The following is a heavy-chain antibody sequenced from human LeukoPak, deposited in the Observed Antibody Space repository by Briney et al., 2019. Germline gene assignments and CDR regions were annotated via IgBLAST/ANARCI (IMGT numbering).Heavy chain of an antibody. CDR1: GYTFSTYG. V-gene: IGHV1-18*01. CDR2: ISPYNGNT. Sequence: ASVKVSCKASGYTFSTYGISWVRQAPGQGLEWMGWISPYNGNTNYEQKLQGRVTMTTDTSTSTAYMELRSLRSDDTAVYYCARDGVRYFVSPYGMDVWGQGTTVTVSS. D-gene: IGHD3-9*01. J-gene: IGHJ6*02. CDR3: ARDGVRYFVSPYGMDV.